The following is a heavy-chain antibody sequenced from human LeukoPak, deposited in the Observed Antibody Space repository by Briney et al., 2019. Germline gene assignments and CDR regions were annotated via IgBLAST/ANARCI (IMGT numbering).Heavy chain of an antibody. CDR3: ARGSYAYYFDY. CDR1: GFTFSSYG. Sequence: QPGRSLRLSCAASGFTFSSYGMHWVRQAPGKGLEWVAVIWYDGSNKYYADSVKGRFTISRDNSKNTLYLQMNSLRAEDTAVYYCARGSYAYYFDYWGQGTLVTVSS. J-gene: IGHJ4*02. V-gene: IGHV3-33*01. CDR2: IWYDGSNK.